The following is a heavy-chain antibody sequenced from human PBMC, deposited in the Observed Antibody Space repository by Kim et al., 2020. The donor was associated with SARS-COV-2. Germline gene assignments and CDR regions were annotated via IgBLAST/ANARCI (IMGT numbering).Heavy chain of an antibody. J-gene: IGHJ3*02. Sequence: SVKVSCKASGGTFSSYAISWVRQAPGQGLEWMGGIIPIFGTANYAQKFQGRVTITADESTSTAYMELSSLRSEDTAVYYCASQLLEQLVAAFDIWGQGTMVTVSS. D-gene: IGHD6-13*01. CDR1: GGTFSSYA. CDR3: ASQLLEQLVAAFDI. V-gene: IGHV1-69*13. CDR2: IIPIFGTA.